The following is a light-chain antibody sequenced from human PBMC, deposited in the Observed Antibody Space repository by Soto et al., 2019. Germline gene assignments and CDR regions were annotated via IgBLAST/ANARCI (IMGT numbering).Light chain of an antibody. V-gene: IGLV1-40*01. Sequence: QSVLTQPPSVSGAPGQWVTISCTGSSSNIGAGYEAYWYQQLPGTAPKLIIYEDNNRPSWVSARFSGYNSGTSASLAITGLQAEDEAEYYCQSYNRSLSGYVFGTGTKVTVL. CDR3: QSYNRSLSGYV. CDR2: EDN. CDR1: SSNIGAGYE. J-gene: IGLJ1*01.